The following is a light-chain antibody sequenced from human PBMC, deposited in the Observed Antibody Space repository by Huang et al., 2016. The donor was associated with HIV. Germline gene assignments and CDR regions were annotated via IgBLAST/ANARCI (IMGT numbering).Light chain of an antibody. J-gene: IGKJ3*01. CDR1: QSVLSSSNNKNY. CDR3: QQYYTTPLT. CDR2: WAS. V-gene: IGKV4-1*01. Sequence: DIVMTQSPDSLAESLGERATINCKSSQSVLSSSNNKNYLAWYQQKPGQPPKLLIYWASPREAGVPDRFSGSGSGTEFTLTISSLQAEDVAVYYCQQYYTTPLTFGPGTKVDIK.